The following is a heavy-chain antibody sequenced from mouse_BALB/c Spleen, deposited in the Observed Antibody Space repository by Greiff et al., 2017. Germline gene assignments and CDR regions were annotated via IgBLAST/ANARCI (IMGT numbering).Heavy chain of an antibody. D-gene: IGHD4-1*01. CDR2: IDPENGDT. CDR3: NAGTANWDPY. V-gene: IGHV14-4*02. Sequence: EVQLHQSGAELVRSGASVKLSCTASGFNIKDYYMHWVKQRPEQGLEWIGWIDPENGDTEYAPKFQGKATMTADTSSNTAYLQLSSLTSEDTAVYYCNAGTANWDPYWGQGTLVTVSA. J-gene: IGHJ3*01. CDR1: GFNIKDYY.